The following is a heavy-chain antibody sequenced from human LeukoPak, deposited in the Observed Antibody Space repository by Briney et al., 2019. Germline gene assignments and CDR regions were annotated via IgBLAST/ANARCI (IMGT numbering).Heavy chain of an antibody. D-gene: IGHD3-16*01. V-gene: IGHV3-30-3*01. J-gene: IGHJ4*02. Sequence: GGSLRLSCAASGFTFSSYAMHWVRQAPGKGLEWVAVISYDGSNKYYADSVKGRFTISRDNSKNTLYLQMNSLRVEDTAVYYCAREARGGDARGQGTLVTVSS. CDR1: GFTFSSYA. CDR3: AREARGGDA. CDR2: ISYDGSNK.